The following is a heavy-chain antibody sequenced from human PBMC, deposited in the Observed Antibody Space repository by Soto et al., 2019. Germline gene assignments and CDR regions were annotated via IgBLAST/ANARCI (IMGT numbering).Heavy chain of an antibody. J-gene: IGHJ5*02. Sequence: EVQLVESGGGLVQPGGSLRLSCAASGFTVSSNYMSWVRQAPGKGLEWVSVIYSGGSTYYADSVKGRFTISRHNTKNTLYLQMNSLRAGDTAVYYCARVEYSSSWYEPNWFDPWGQGTLVTVSS. CDR2: IYSGGST. D-gene: IGHD6-13*01. CDR1: GFTVSSNY. V-gene: IGHV3-53*04. CDR3: ARVEYSSSWYEPNWFDP.